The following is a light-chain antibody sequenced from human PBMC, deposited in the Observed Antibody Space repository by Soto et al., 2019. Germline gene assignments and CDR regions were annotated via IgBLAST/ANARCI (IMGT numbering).Light chain of an antibody. Sequence: DIQMTKAPSSLPASLRDRVTIPGQASQDIRNYLNWYQQKPGKAPKILIYDASNLATGVPSRLSGSGSGTDFTFTISSLQPEDIAIYYCQQYDNLPFFGPGTKVDIK. CDR1: QDIRNY. V-gene: IGKV1-33*01. J-gene: IGKJ3*01. CDR2: DAS. CDR3: QQYDNLPF.